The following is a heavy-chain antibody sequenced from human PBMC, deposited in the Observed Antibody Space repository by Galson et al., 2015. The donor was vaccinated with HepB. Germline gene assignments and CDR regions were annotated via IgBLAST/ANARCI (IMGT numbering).Heavy chain of an antibody. V-gene: IGHV3-23*01. Sequence: SLRLSCAASGFTFSSYAMSWVRQAPGKGLEWVSAISGSGGSTYYADSVKGRFTISRDNSKNTLYLQMNSLRAEDTAVYYCASHYGSGSCYSPDYGMDVWGQGTTVTVSS. CDR1: GFTFSSYA. CDR2: ISGSGGST. CDR3: ASHYGSGSCYSPDYGMDV. J-gene: IGHJ6*02. D-gene: IGHD3-10*01.